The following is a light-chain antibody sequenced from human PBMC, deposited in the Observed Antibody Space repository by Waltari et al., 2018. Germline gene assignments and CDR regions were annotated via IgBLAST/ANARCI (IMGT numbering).Light chain of an antibody. CDR3: AAWDDSLNGVG. J-gene: IGLJ2*01. V-gene: IGLV1-44*01. CDR1: SSNTGRNT. Sequence: QYVLTQPPSASGTPGQRVAIYCSGSSSNTGRNTVNWYQQLPGTAPKLLIYFNDQPPSGVPDRFSGSKSGTSASLAISGLRSEDEADYYCAAWDDSLNGVGFGGGTKLTVL. CDR2: FND.